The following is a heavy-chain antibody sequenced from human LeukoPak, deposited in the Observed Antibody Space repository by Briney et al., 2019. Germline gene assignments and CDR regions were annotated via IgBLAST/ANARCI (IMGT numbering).Heavy chain of an antibody. D-gene: IGHD1-26*01. V-gene: IGHV3-20*04. CDR3: ARGAPRGSQGWFDP. CDR2: INWSGGST. Sequence: PGGSLRLSCAASGFTFYHYGMSWVRQAPGKGLEWVSGINWSGGSTVYADSVKGRFTISRDNAKSFLYLQMNSLRVEDTALYYCARGAPRGSQGWFDPWGQGTLVTVSS. CDR1: GFTFYHYG. J-gene: IGHJ5*02.